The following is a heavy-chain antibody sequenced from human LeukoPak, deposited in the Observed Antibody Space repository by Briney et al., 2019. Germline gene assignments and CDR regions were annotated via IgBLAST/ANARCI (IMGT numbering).Heavy chain of an antibody. CDR3: ARDYVSGSFGP. Sequence: GGSLRLSCAASGFTFSSYTMNWVRQAPGKGLEWVSSISTSSSYIYYADSVKGRFTISRDNAKNTVYLQMNSLRAEDTAVYYCARDYVSGSFGPWGQGTLVTVSS. J-gene: IGHJ5*02. CDR1: GFTFSSYT. V-gene: IGHV3-21*06. CDR2: ISTSSSYI. D-gene: IGHD3-10*01.